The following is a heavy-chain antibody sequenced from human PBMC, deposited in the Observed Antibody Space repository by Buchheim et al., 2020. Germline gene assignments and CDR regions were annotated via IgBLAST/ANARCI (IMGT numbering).Heavy chain of an antibody. CDR3: AKARGAAAASSFDY. J-gene: IGHJ4*02. D-gene: IGHD2-15*01. V-gene: IGHV4-39*07. CDR2: TFYGGDT. Sequence: QVQLQESGSRLVKPSNTLSLTCTVSGGSFRSSGSFWAWIRQTPGKGLVWIGSTFYGGDTYYKPSLKSRVTISVASYRNRFSLSLNSATAADTAVYYCAKARGAAAASSFDYWGQG. CDR1: GGSFRSSGSF.